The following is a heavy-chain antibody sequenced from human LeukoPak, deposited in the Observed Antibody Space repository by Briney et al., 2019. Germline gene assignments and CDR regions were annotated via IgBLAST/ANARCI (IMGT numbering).Heavy chain of an antibody. V-gene: IGHV3-30*18. CDR2: ISYDGIDK. Sequence: PGGSLRLSCAASGFTFDDYTMHWVRQTPGKGLEWVAVISYDGIDKYYADSVKGRFTISRDNSKNTLYLQMNSLKSEDTAVYYCAEGSCSSTTCPKTDWGQGAPVTVSS. CDR1: GFTFDDYT. J-gene: IGHJ4*02. D-gene: IGHD2-2*01. CDR3: AEGSCSSTTCPKTD.